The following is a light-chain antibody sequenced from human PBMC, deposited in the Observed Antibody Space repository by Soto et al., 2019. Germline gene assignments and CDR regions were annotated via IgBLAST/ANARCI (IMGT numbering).Light chain of an antibody. V-gene: IGKV1-27*01. Sequence: DIQMTQSPSSLSASVGDRVTITCRASQGISNYVAWYQQKRGKVPKLLIYVASTLQSGVPSRFSGSGSGTDFTLTISSLQPQDVATSYCQKHNSTLLTFGGGTKVEIK. CDR2: VAS. CDR1: QGISNY. CDR3: QKHNSTLLT. J-gene: IGKJ4*01.